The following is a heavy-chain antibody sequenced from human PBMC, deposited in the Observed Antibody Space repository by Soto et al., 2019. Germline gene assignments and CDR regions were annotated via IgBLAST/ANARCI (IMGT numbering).Heavy chain of an antibody. CDR3: ASPTRIAAAGTLRNYYYYYGMDV. J-gene: IGHJ6*02. CDR1: GGTFSSYA. V-gene: IGHV1-69*06. CDR2: IIPIFGTA. D-gene: IGHD6-13*01. Sequence: SVKVSGKASGGTFSSYAISWVRQAPGQGLGWMGGIIPIFGTANYAQKFQGRATITADKSTSTAYMELSSLRSEERAVYYCASPTRIAAAGTLRNYYYYYGMDVWGQGTTVTVSS.